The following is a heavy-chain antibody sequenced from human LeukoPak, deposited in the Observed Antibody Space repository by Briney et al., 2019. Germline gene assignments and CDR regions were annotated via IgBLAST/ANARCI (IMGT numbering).Heavy chain of an antibody. J-gene: IGHJ4*02. D-gene: IGHD1-26*01. CDR3: ARSWEQRLDY. Sequence: GASVNVSCQASGYTFTSYGISWVRQAPGQGLEWMGWISAYNGNTNYAQKLRGRVTMTTDTSTSTAYMELRSLRSDDTAVYYCARSWEQRLDYWGQGTLVTVSS. CDR2: ISAYNGNT. CDR1: GYTFTSYG. V-gene: IGHV1-18*01.